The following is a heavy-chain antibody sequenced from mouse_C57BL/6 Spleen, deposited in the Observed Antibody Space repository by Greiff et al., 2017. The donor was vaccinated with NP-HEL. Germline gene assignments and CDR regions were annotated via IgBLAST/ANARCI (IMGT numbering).Heavy chain of an antibody. CDR1: GYTFTSYW. CDR3: ARSPDGYYVGDD. Sequence: QVQLQQPGAELVMPGASVKLSCKASGYTFTSYWMHWVKQRPGQGLEWIGEIDPSDSYTNYNQKFKGKTTLTVDKSSSTAYMQLSSLTSEDAAVYYCARSPDGYYVGDDWGQGTTLTVSS. J-gene: IGHJ2*01. V-gene: IGHV1-69*01. CDR2: IDPSDSYT. D-gene: IGHD2-3*01.